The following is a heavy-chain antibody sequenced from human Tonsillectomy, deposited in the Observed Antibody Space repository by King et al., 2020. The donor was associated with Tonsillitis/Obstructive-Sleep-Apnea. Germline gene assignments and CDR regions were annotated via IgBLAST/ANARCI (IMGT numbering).Heavy chain of an antibody. J-gene: IGHJ3*02. CDR3: AGDGYYDSSGQRDAFDI. V-gene: IGHV3-11*01. D-gene: IGHD3-22*01. CDR1: GFIFSDYY. CDR2: ISSSGSTI. Sequence: VQLVESGGGLVKPGGSLRLSCAASGFIFSDYYMSWIRQAPGKGLEWVSYISSSGSTIYYADSGKGRFTISRDNAKNSLYLQMNSLRAEDTAVYYCAGDGYYDSSGQRDAFDIWGQGTMVTVSS.